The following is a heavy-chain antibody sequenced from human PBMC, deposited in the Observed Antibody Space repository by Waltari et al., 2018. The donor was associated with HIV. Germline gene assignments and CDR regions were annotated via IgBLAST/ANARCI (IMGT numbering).Heavy chain of an antibody. V-gene: IGHV4-34*01. J-gene: IGHJ6*02. CDR2: INHSGST. CDR1: GGSFSGYY. D-gene: IGHD6-13*01. Sequence: QVQLQQWGAGLLKPSETLSLTCAVYGGSFSGYYWSWIRQPPGKGLEWIGEINHSGSTNYNPSLKSRVTISVDTSKNQFSLKLSSVTAADTAVYYCASSTKIAPGYYYYGMDVWGQGTTVTVSS. CDR3: ASSTKIAPGYYYYGMDV.